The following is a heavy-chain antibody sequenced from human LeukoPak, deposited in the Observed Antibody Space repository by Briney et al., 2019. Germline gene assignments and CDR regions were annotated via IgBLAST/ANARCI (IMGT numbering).Heavy chain of an antibody. CDR2: INHSGST. V-gene: IGHV4-34*01. J-gene: IGHJ5*02. CDR3: ARGGIAAAALGFNWFDP. CDR1: GGSFSGYY. Sequence: SETLSLTCAVYGGSFSGYYWSWIRQPPGKGLEWIGEINHSGSTNYNPSLKSRVTISVDTSKNQFSLKLSSVTAADTAVYYCARGGIAAAALGFNWFDPWGQGTLVTVSS. D-gene: IGHD6-13*01.